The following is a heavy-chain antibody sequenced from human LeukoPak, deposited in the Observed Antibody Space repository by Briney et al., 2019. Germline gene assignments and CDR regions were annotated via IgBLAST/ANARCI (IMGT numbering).Heavy chain of an antibody. V-gene: IGHV3-48*03. J-gene: IGHJ6*02. CDR3: ARDGAGVTYYYYGMDV. CDR2: ISSSGSTI. Sequence: GGSLRLSCAASGFTFSSYEMNWGRQAPGKGLEWVSYISSSGSTIYYADSVKGRFTISRDNAKNSLYLQMNSLRAEDTAVYYCARDGAGVTYYYYGMDVWGQGTTVTVSS. CDR1: GFTFSSYE. D-gene: IGHD3-16*01.